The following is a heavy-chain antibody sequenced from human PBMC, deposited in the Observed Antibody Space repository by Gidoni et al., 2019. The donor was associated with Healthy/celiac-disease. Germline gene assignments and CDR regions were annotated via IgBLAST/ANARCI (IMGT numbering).Heavy chain of an antibody. Sequence: EVHLLEPGGVLVQPAVALRLSCAASGFTFSSYAMSWVRRARGKGMEWVSAISGSGGSTYYADSVKGRFTTSRDHSKNTLCLQMNSLRAEDTAVYCCAKTGYREYYSDYWGQGTLVTVSS. V-gene: IGHV3-23*01. CDR3: AKTGYREYYSDY. D-gene: IGHD3-16*02. CDR2: ISGSGGST. J-gene: IGHJ4*02. CDR1: GFTFSSYA.